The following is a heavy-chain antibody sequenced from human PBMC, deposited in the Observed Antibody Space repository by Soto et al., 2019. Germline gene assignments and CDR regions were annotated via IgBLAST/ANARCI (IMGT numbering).Heavy chain of an antibody. V-gene: IGHV4-59*01. D-gene: IGHD2-8*01. CDR2: AYYSGDT. CDR3: ARDRSTYGGGGTGEVKENWFDP. J-gene: IGHJ5*02. Sequence: ATLSLTCSVSGGSISRYYWSWIRQPPGKGLEWIGYAYYSGDTGYNPSLQSRVTMAVDTSKNQVSLKLNSVTAADTAVYYCARDRSTYGGGGTGEVKENWFDPWGQGHLVTVSS. CDR1: GGSISRYY.